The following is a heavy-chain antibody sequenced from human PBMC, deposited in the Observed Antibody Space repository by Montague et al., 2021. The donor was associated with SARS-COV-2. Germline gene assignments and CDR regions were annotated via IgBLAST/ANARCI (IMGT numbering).Heavy chain of an antibody. CDR2: IYYSGTT. J-gene: IGHJ6*02. CDR1: GGSISSYF. D-gene: IGHD3-3*01. V-gene: IGHV4-59*01. CDR3: ARVVRYYDFWSGYTEYYYYGMDV. Sequence: SETLSLTCTVSGGSISSYFWSWIRQPPGKGLEWIGSIYYSGTTNXSPSLKSRVTISVDTSKNQFSLKLSSVTAADTAVYYCARVVRYYDFWSGYTEYYYYGMDVWGQGTPVTVSS.